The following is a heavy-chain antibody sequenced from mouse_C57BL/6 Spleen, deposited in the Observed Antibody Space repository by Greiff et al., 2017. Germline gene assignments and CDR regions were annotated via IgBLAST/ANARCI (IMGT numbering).Heavy chain of an antibody. V-gene: IGHV5-16*01. J-gene: IGHJ4*01. CDR1: GFTFSDYY. CDR3: AREGDGNYVGAMDY. CDR2: INYDGSST. Sequence: EVMLVESEGGLVQPGSSMKLSCTASGFTFSDYYMAWVRQVPEKGLEWVANINYDGSSTYYLDSLKSRFIISRDNAKNILYLQMSSLKSEDTATYYCAREGDGNYVGAMDYWGQGTSVTVSS. D-gene: IGHD2-1*01.